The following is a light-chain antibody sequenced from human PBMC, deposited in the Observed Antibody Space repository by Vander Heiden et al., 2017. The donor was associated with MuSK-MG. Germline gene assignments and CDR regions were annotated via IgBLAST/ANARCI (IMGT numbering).Light chain of an antibody. J-gene: IGKJ1*01. CDR2: YAS. CDR3: HQSVTVPQT. Sequence: DIVLTQSPDFQSVPPKEKVTITCRASQNVGSSLHWYQQKPHQSPKLLIKYASHSVSGVPSRFSGSGYGTDFTLTINSLEPEDAATYYCHQSVTVPQTFGQRTKVEI. CDR1: QNVGSS. V-gene: IGKV6-21*01.